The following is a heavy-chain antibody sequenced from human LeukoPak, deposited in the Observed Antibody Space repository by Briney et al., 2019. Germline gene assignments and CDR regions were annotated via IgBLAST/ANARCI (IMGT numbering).Heavy chain of an antibody. J-gene: IGHJ4*02. V-gene: IGHV3-7*01. D-gene: IGHD5-12*01. CDR1: GFTFSSYW. Sequence: PGGSLRLSCAASGFTFSSYWMSWVRQAPGKGLEWVANIKEDGSEKYYVDSVKGRFTISRDNAKNSLYLQMNSLRAEDTAVYYCARDLWRVNSGYDQRANAADYWGQGTLVTVSS. CDR2: IKEDGSEK. CDR3: ARDLWRVNSGYDQRANAADY.